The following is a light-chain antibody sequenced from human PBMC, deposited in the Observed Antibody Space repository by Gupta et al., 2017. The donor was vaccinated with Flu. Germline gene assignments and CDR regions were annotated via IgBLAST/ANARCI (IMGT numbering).Light chain of an antibody. CDR3: QQSYSIPIT. Sequence: DIQMTQSPSSLPASVGDRVTITCRANQTINSNLNWYQQKPGRGPKLLIYASSSLQSGVPSRFSGSGXGTXFTLTIXSLQPEDFATYYCQQSYSIPITFGXGTKVEIK. J-gene: IGKJ4*01. CDR1: QTINSN. CDR2: ASS. V-gene: IGKV1-39*01.